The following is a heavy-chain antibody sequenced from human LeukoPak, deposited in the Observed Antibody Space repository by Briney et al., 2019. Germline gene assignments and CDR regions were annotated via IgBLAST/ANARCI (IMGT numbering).Heavy chain of an antibody. CDR1: GGTFSSYA. Sequence: SVKVSCKASGGTFSSYAISWVRQAPGQGLEWMGRIIPIFGTANYAQKFQGRVTITTDESTSTAYMELSSLRSEDTAVYYCAREDIRYSSTLWSGGFAFDIWGQGTMVTVSS. CDR2: IIPIFGTA. D-gene: IGHD6-13*01. CDR3: AREDIRYSSTLWSGGFAFDI. J-gene: IGHJ3*02. V-gene: IGHV1-69*05.